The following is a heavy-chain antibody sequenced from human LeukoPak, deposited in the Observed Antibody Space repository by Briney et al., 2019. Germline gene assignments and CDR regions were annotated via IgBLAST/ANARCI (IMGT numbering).Heavy chain of an antibody. J-gene: IGHJ5*02. V-gene: IGHV3-64D*06. CDR1: GFIFSTYT. CDR2: INGDGRTT. D-gene: IGHD5-12*01. Sequence: GGSLRLSCSASGFIFSTYTMYWVRQAPGKGLEFVSVINGDGRTTYYADSVKGRFTISRDNSKNTLYLQMNSLRAEDTAVYYCVGDQVDNVGWLTWGQGTLVTVSS. CDR3: VGDQVDNVGWLT.